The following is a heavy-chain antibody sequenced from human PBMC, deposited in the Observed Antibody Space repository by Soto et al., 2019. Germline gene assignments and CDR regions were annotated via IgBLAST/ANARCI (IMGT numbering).Heavy chain of an antibody. V-gene: IGHV4-30-4*08. CDR3: AREDDGGDSLDV. Sequence: QVQLQQSGPGLVKPSQTLSLTCTVSGDSISSDYYHWTCIRQSPGKGLEWIGYIHHSGSILYNPSLQSRVTISVDTSKNQFSLHLTSVTAADTAVYFCAREDDGGDSLDVWGQGTTVTVSS. CDR2: IHHSGSI. J-gene: IGHJ6*02. D-gene: IGHD2-21*02. CDR1: GDSISSDYYH.